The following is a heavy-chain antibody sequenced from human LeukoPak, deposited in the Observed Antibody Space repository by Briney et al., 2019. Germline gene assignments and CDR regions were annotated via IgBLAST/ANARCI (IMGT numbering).Heavy chain of an antibody. CDR3: AKGSARGMAGTILDY. CDR1: GFTFSNYA. CDR2: ISGSGVGT. Sequence: GGSVRLSCVASGFTFSNYAMSWVRQAPGKGLEWVSTISGSGVGTYYADSVKARITISRDNSKNMLYLQMNSLRAEDTAVYYCAKGSARGMAGTILDYWGQGTLVTVSS. V-gene: IGHV3-23*01. D-gene: IGHD6-19*01. J-gene: IGHJ4*02.